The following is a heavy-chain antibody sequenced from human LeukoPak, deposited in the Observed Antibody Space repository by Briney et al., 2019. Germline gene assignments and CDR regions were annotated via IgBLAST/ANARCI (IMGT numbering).Heavy chain of an antibody. CDR3: PRHGNWAFDF. Sequence: PGGSLRLSCAASGFTFSSSWMSWVRQAPGKGLEWVATINEVGSDKQYMDSVKGRLSISRDNPKNSLYLQMNSPRAEDTAVYFCPRHGNWAFDFWGQGTMVTVSS. J-gene: IGHJ3*01. V-gene: IGHV3-7*04. D-gene: IGHD1-1*01. CDR1: GFTFSSSW. CDR2: INEVGSDK.